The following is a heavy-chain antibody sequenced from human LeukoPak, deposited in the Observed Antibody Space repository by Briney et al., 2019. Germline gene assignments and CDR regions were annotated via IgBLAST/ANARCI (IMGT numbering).Heavy chain of an antibody. CDR3: AKDSSSWYGGIAGWYFDL. CDR2: ISWNSGSI. Sequence: GGSLRLSCAASGFTFDNYAMHWVRQAPGKGLEWVSGISWNSGSIGYADSVKGRFTISRDNAKNSLYLQMNSLRAEDTALYYCAKDSSSWYGGIAGWYFDLWGRGTLVTVSS. J-gene: IGHJ2*01. D-gene: IGHD6-13*01. CDR1: GFTFDNYA. V-gene: IGHV3-9*01.